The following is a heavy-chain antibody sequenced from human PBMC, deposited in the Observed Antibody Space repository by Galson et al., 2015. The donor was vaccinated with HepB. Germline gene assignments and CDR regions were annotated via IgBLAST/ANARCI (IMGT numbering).Heavy chain of an antibody. V-gene: IGHV4-59*01. CDR1: GGPINYYY. D-gene: IGHD6-19*01. CDR3: ARQSREYSSGWYLGSFNYMDV. J-gene: IGHJ6*03. CDR2: ISDSGNT. Sequence: ETLSLTCTVSGGPINYYYWSWIRQSPGRGLEGIGYISDSGNTNYHPSLKSRITIPLDTSKNQFSLRLNSVTAADTAVYYCARQSREYSSGWYLGSFNYMDVWGKGSTVTVSS.